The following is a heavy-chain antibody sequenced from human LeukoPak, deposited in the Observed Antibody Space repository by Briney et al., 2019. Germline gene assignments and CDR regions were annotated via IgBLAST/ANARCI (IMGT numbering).Heavy chain of an antibody. V-gene: IGHV3-23*01. Sequence: GGSLRLSCAASRFSFNSFVMRWVSHAPGKGLEWVSAIIDRGDIAYYSDSVRGRFTISRDNSKNTLYLQMNTLKAEDTAVSYCAQHSGTYGFDYWGQGTLVTVSS. D-gene: IGHD1-26*01. CDR2: IIDRGDIA. CDR1: RFSFNSFV. J-gene: IGHJ4*02. CDR3: AQHSGTYGFDY.